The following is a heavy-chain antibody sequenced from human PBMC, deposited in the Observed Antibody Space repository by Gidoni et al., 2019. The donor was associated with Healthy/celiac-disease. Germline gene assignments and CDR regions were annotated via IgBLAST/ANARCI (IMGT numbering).Heavy chain of an antibody. CDR2: INHSGST. J-gene: IGHJ4*02. CDR1: GGSFSGYY. Sequence: QVQLQQWGAGLLKPSETLSLTCAVYGGSFSGYYWSWIRQPPGKGLEWIGEINHSGSTNYNPSLKRRVTISVDTSKNQFSLKLSSVTAADTAVYYCARAIDGHYVWGSYRLLGRNFDYWGQGTLVTVSS. V-gene: IGHV4-34*01. D-gene: IGHD3-16*02. CDR3: ARAIDGHYVWGSYRLLGRNFDY.